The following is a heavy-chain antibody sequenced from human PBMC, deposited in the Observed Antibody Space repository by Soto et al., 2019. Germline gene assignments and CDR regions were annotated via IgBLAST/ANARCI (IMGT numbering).Heavy chain of an antibody. CDR3: ARGESRGPYYYYGMDV. V-gene: IGHV1-69*12. CDR1: GGTFSSYA. J-gene: IGHJ6*02. Sequence: QVQLVQSGAEVKKPGSSVTVSCKASGGTFSSYAISWVRQAPGQGLEWMGGIIPIFGTANYAQKFQGRVTTTADEPTSIAYMELSSLRSEDTAVYYCARGESRGPYYYYGMDVWGQGTAVTVSS. D-gene: IGHD6-25*01. CDR2: IIPIFGTA.